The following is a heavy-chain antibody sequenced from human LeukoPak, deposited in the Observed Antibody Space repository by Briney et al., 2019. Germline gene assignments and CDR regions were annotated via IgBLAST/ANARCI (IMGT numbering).Heavy chain of an antibody. Sequence: MPSETLSLTCTVSGGSISSYYWSWIRQPPGKGLEWIGYIYYSGSTNYNPSLKSRVTISVDTTKLQFSLKLSSVTAADTAVDYCAREPYYYGSGSYSWGYYGMDVWGKGTTVTVSS. V-gene: IGHV4-59*01. CDR3: AREPYYYGSGSYSWGYYGMDV. CDR2: IYYSGST. D-gene: IGHD3-10*01. CDR1: GGSISSYY. J-gene: IGHJ6*04.